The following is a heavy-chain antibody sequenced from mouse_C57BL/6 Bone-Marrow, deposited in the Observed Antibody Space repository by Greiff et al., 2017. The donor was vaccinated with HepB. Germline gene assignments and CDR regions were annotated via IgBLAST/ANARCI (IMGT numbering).Heavy chain of an antibody. D-gene: IGHD2-5*01. CDR2: IYPGDGDT. J-gene: IGHJ3*01. Sequence: QVQLKQSGPELVKPGASVKISCKASGYAFSSSWMNWVKQRPGKGLEWIGRIYPGDGDTNYNGKFKGKATLTADKSSSTAYMQLSSLTSEDSAVYFCASAYYSNREGFAYWGQGTLVTVSA. V-gene: IGHV1-82*01. CDR3: ASAYYSNREGFAY. CDR1: GYAFSSSW.